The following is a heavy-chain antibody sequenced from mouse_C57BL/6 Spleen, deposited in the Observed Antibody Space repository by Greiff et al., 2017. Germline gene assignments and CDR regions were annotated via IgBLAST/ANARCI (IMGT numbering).Heavy chain of an antibody. Sequence: QVQLQQSGAELVKPGASVKISCKASGYAFSSYWMNWVKQRPGKGLEWIGQIYPGDGDTNYNGKFKGKATLTADKSSSTAYMQLSSLTSEDSAVYFCARSGFHYYAMDYWGQGTSVTVSS. CDR2: IYPGDGDT. D-gene: IGHD3-1*01. CDR3: ARSGFHYYAMDY. J-gene: IGHJ4*01. CDR1: GYAFSSYW. V-gene: IGHV1-80*01.